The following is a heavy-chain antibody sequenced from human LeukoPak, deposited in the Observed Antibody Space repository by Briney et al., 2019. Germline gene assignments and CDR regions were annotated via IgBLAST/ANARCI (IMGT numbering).Heavy chain of an antibody. CDR1: GYTFIGYY. D-gene: IGHD3-16*02. CDR3: AREGHDYDYVWGSYRYWEPFDY. J-gene: IGHJ4*02. CDR2: INPNSGGT. Sequence: GASVKVSCKASGYTFIGYYMHWVRQAPGQGLEWMGWINPNSGGTNYAQKFQGRVTMTRDTSISTAYMELSRLRSDDTAVYYCAREGHDYDYVWGSYRYWEPFDYWGQGTLVTVSS. V-gene: IGHV1-2*02.